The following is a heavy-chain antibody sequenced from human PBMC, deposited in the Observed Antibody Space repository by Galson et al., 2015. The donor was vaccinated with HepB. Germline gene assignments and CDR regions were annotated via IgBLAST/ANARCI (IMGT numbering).Heavy chain of an antibody. CDR1: GYTFSSYA. J-gene: IGHJ3*02. CDR3: AREMTTNDGFDI. Sequence: SVKVSCKASGYTFSSYAISWVRQAPGQGLEWMGWISVDDDNTNYAQRLQDRPTMSTDTSTNTAYMELRSLRSDDTAVYYCAREMTTNDGFDIWGQGTMVTVSS. D-gene: IGHD5-24*01. CDR2: ISVDDDNT. V-gene: IGHV1-18*01.